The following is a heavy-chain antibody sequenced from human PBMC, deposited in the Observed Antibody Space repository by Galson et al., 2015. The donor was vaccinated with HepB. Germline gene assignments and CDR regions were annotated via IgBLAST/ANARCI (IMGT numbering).Heavy chain of an antibody. V-gene: IGHV1-18*04. J-gene: IGHJ6*02. CDR1: GYTFTSYG. D-gene: IGHD2-15*01. Sequence: SVKVSCKASGYTFTSYGISWVRQAPGQGLEWMGWINPYNSNTNYAQKFQGRVTMTTDTSTSTAYMELRSLRSDDSAVYCCARSGGYCRGGTCYPLSYYHGLDVWCQGTTVTVSS. CDR3: ARSGGYCRGGTCYPLSYYHGLDV. CDR2: INPYNSNT.